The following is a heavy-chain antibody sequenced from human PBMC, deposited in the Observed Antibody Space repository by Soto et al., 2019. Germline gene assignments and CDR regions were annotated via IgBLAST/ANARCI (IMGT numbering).Heavy chain of an antibody. CDR3: VRGADRYKCGF. CDR2: VHYSGTI. CDR1: GDSIINGIYY. J-gene: IGHJ4*02. V-gene: IGHV4-31*03. D-gene: IGHD2-21*02. Sequence: QVQVQESGPGLVKPSQTLSLTCTVSGDSIINGIYYWTWIRQHPGKGLEWIGHVHYSGTIYYNPSLTSRVIMLVDTSKNQVSLELSSVTVADTAVYYCVRGADRYKCGFWGQGTLVTVSS.